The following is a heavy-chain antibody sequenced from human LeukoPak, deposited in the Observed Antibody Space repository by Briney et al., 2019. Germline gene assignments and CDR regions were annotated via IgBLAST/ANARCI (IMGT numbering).Heavy chain of an antibody. Sequence: SQTLSLTCAISGDSVSSNGVVWNWVRQSPSRGLEWLGRTYYRSKWYNDYSSSVRSRITINPDTSKNQFSLQLNSVTPDDTAVYFCARESTPPGQLGIFGFWGQGTLVTVSS. CDR3: ARESTPPGQLGIFGF. J-gene: IGHJ4*02. CDR1: GDSVSSNGVV. CDR2: TYYRSKWYN. V-gene: IGHV6-1*01. D-gene: IGHD7-27*01.